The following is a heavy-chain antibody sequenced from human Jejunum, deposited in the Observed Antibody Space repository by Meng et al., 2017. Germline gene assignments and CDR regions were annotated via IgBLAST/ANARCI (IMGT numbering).Heavy chain of an antibody. J-gene: IGHJ4*02. CDR3: SRQFNYDYWSSYFSYYFDY. Sequence: GESLKISCAASGFIFSNFEMNWVRQAPGKGLEWVSYISSSGSTIYYADSVKGRFTISRDNANNSLFLQMNSLRADDTTVYYCSRQFNYDYWSSYFSYYFDYWGQGTLVTVSS. D-gene: IGHD3-3*01. CDR1: GFIFSNFE. V-gene: IGHV3-48*03. CDR2: ISSSGSTI.